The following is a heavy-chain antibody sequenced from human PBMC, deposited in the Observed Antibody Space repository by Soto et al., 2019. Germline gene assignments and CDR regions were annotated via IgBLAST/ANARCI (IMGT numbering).Heavy chain of an antibody. CDR1: GGSISSYY. CDR2: IYYSGST. V-gene: IGHV4-59*01. J-gene: IGHJ4*02. CDR3: ARGYCSGGSCYSDY. D-gene: IGHD2-15*01. Sequence: SETLSLTCTVSGGSISSYYWGWIRQPPGKGLEWIGYIYYSGSTNYNPSLKSRVTISVDTSKNQFSLKLSSVTAADTAVYYCARGYCSGGSCYSDYWGQGTLVTVSS.